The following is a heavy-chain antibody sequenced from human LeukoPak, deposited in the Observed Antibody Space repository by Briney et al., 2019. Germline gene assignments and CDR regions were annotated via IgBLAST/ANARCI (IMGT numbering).Heavy chain of an antibody. D-gene: IGHD6-13*01. CDR2: INIDGSST. J-gene: IGHJ4*02. CDR1: GFTFSSYW. Sequence: PGGSLRLSCAASGFTFSSYWMHWVRQAPGKGLVWVSRINIDGSSTSYAGSVKGRFTISRDNAKNTLYLQMNSLRAEDTAVYYCARRAAALGAFDYWGPGTLVTVSS. V-gene: IGHV3-74*01. CDR3: ARRAAALGAFDY.